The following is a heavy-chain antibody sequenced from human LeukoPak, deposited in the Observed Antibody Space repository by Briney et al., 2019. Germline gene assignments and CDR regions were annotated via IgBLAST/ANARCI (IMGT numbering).Heavy chain of an antibody. V-gene: IGHV3-48*02. D-gene: IGHD3-22*01. J-gene: IGHJ5*02. CDR1: GFTFSSYS. Sequence: GGSLRLSCAASGFTFSSYSMNWVRQAPGKGPEWVSYISSSSSTIYYADSVKGRFTISRDNAKNSLYLQMNSLRDEDTAVYYCARDPPYYYDSSGYFVSWGQGTLVTVSS. CDR2: ISSSSSTI. CDR3: ARDPPYYYDSSGYFVS.